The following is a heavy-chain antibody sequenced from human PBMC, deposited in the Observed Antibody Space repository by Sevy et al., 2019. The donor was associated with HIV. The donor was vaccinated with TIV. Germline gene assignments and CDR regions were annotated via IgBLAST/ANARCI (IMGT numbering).Heavy chain of an antibody. CDR2: ISSSSSYI. D-gene: IGHD1-26*01. V-gene: IGHV3-21*01. Sequence: GGSLRLSCVASGFTFSSYSMNWVRQAPGKGLEWVSSISSSSSYIYYADSVKGRFTISRDNAKNSLYLQMNSLRAEDTAVYYCARAGRRVGATDGGFDYWGQGTLVTVSS. CDR1: GFTFSSYS. J-gene: IGHJ4*02. CDR3: ARAGRRVGATDGGFDY.